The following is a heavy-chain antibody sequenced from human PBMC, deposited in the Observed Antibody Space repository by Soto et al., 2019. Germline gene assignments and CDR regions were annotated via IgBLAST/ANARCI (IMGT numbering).Heavy chain of an antibody. CDR3: ARDPSPPDY. CDR2: ISAANGNT. J-gene: IGHJ4*02. Sequence: QVQLVKSGAEVKKPGASVKVSCKASGYTFASYAISWMRQAPGHGLEWMGWISAANGNTNYAQNLQGRVPMTTDTPTSTAYMELRSLRSDDTAVYYCARDPSPPDYWGQGTLVTVSS. V-gene: IGHV1-18*01. CDR1: GYTFASYA.